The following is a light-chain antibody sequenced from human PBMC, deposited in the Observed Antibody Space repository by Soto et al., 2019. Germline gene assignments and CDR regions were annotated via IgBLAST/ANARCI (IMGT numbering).Light chain of an antibody. CDR3: QTWGSGIHVV. Sequence: QPVLTQSPSASASLGASVNLTCTLSSGHNSYAIAWHQQQPEKGPRYLMRLNSDGSHSKGDGIPDRFSGSSSGAERYLTISRLQSEDEADYYCQTWGSGIHVVFGGGTKVTVL. V-gene: IGLV4-69*01. J-gene: IGLJ2*01. CDR2: LNSDGSH. CDR1: SGHNSYA.